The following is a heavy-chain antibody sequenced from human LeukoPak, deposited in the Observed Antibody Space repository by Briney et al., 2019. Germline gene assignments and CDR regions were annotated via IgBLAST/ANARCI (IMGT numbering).Heavy chain of an antibody. CDR3: ARDKQPGDN. Sequence: SETLSLTCTVSGGSLSSYYWSWIRQPPGKGLKWIGYIYYSGSADYNPSLKSRVTISVDTSKNQFSLKLSSVTAADTAVYYCARDKQPGDNWGQGTLVTVSS. V-gene: IGHV4-59*01. D-gene: IGHD5-18*01. CDR2: IYYSGSA. CDR1: GGSLSSYY. J-gene: IGHJ4*02.